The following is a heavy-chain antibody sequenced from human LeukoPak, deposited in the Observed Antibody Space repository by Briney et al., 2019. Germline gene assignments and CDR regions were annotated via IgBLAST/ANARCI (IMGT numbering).Heavy chain of an antibody. J-gene: IGHJ6*01. D-gene: IGHD3-9*01. CDR3: AKAVSHYDTLNAYYNGDHYYYGMDV. V-gene: IGHV3-23*01. CDR2: ISASGGIT. CDR1: GFTFSSYA. Sequence: QTGGSLRLSCAASGFTFSSYAMNWVRQAPGKGLEWVSAISASGGITHFADFVKGRFTISRDNSKNTLYLQMNSLRDEDTALYFCAKAVSHYDTLNAYYNGDHYYYGMDVWGQGTTVTVSS.